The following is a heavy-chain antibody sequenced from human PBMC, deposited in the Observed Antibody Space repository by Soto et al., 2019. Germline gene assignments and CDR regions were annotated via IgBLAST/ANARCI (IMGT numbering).Heavy chain of an antibody. CDR1: GLPFYNAW. Sequence: GGSTRPSCAASGLPFYNAWMNWVRQEPGKGLEWVGRIKSKTDGGTTDYAAPVKGRFTISRDDSKNTLYLQMNSLKTEDTAVYYCTTDPVTMIVVVPSSGWGQGTLVTVSS. CDR2: IKSKTDGGTT. V-gene: IGHV3-15*07. CDR3: TTDPVTMIVVVPSSG. D-gene: IGHD3-22*01. J-gene: IGHJ4*02.